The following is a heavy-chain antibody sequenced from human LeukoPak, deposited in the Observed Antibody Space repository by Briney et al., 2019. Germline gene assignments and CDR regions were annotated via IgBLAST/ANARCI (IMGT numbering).Heavy chain of an antibody. V-gene: IGHV3-11*01. D-gene: IGHD3-9*01. J-gene: IGHJ1*01. CDR2: ISSSGSTI. CDR3: ARGLTGYYKWYFQH. Sequence: GGSLRLSCAASGFTFSDYYMSWIRQAPGKGLEWVSYISSSGSTIYYADSVKGRFTISRDSAKNSLYLQMNSLRAEDTAVYYCARGLTGYYKWYFQHWGQGTLVTVSS. CDR1: GFTFSDYY.